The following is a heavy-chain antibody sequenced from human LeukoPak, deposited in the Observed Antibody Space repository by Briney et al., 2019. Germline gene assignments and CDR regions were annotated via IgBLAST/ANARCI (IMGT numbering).Heavy chain of an antibody. CDR1: GYTFTTNY. V-gene: IGHV1-3*01. D-gene: IGHD5-12*01. CDR2: INAGNGNT. CDR3: ARGVATNRYYFDY. Sequence: GASVKVSCKASGYTFTTNYMHWVRQAPGQRLEWMGWINAGNGNTKYSQKFQGRVTITRDTSASTAYMELSSLRSEDTAVYSCARGVATNRYYFDYWGQGTLVTVSS. J-gene: IGHJ4*02.